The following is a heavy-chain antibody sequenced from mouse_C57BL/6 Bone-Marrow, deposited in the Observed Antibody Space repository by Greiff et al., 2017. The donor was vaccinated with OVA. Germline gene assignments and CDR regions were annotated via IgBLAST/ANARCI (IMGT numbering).Heavy chain of an antibody. J-gene: IGHJ1*03. CDR2: INPYNGGT. Sequence: EVQLQQSGPVLVKPGASVKMSCKASGYTFTDYYMNWVKQSHGKSLEWIGVINPYNGGTSYNQKFKGKATLTVDKSSSTAYMELNSLTSEDSAVYYCARRRKLYYYGSRWYIDVWGKGTTVTVSS. V-gene: IGHV1-19*01. CDR3: ARRRKLYYYGSRWYIDV. CDR1: GYTFTDYY. D-gene: IGHD1-1*01.